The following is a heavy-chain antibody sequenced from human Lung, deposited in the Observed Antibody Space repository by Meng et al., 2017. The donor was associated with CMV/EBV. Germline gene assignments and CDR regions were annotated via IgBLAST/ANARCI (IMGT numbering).Heavy chain of an antibody. CDR1: GFTFSSYA. V-gene: IGHV3-23*01. CDR2: ISGSGGST. CDR3: AKDWVDIVVVPAADV. J-gene: IGHJ6*02. D-gene: IGHD2-2*03. Sequence: GEXXKISCAASGFTFSSYAMSWVRQAPGKGLEWVSAISGSGGSTYYADSVKGRFTISRDNSKNTLYLQMNSLRAEDTAVYYCAKDWVDIVVVPAADVWGQGXTVTVSS.